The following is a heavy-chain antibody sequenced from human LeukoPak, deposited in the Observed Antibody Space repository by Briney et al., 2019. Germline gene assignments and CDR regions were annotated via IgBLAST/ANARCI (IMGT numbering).Heavy chain of an antibody. CDR1: AFTFSVYL. Sequence: GGSLSLSCSASAFTFSVYLMTWVPESPSTGVEWVAAIKEDGSDKYFANSVRGRFTISRDNAETALYLQMNSLTAEDTALYYCVRDGIREIPGIITIRYDYWGQGTLVTVSS. CDR2: IKEDGSDK. D-gene: IGHD3-10*01. CDR3: VRDGIREIPGIITIRYDY. V-gene: IGHV3-7*05. J-gene: IGHJ4*02.